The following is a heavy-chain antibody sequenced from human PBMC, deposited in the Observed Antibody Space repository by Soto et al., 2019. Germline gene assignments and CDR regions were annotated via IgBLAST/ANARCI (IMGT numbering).Heavy chain of an antibody. CDR3: TRREDSGSYYDYYYGMDV. D-gene: IGHD1-26*01. J-gene: IGHJ6*02. CDR2: IRSKANSYAT. Sequence: EVQLVESGGGLVQPGGSLKLPCAASGFTFSGSAMHWVRQASGKGLEWVGRIRSKANSYATAYAASVKGRFTISRDDSKNTAYLQMNSLKTEDTAVYYCTRREDSGSYYDYYYGMDVWGQGTTVTVSS. V-gene: IGHV3-73*02. CDR1: GFTFSGSA.